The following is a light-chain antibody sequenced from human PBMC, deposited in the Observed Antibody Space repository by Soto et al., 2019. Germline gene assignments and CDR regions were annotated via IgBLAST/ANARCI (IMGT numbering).Light chain of an antibody. CDR1: QNVDSN. J-gene: IGKJ1*01. V-gene: IGKV3-15*01. CDR3: HQYNNWPLWT. CDR2: GAS. Sequence: EIVMTQSPATLSVSPGEGATLSCRASQNVDSNLAWYQQKPGQGPRLLIFGASTRATGIPARFRGSGSGTEFTLTITSLQSEDFAVYYCHQYNNWPLWTFGXGTKVDIK.